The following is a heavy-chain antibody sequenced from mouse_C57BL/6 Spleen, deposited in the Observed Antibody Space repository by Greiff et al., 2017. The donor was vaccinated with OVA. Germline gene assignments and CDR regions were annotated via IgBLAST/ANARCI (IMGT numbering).Heavy chain of an antibody. CDR2: FYPGGGSI. CDR3: ARHEVNYGYGGGDYAMDY. Sequence: VQLQQSGAELVKPGASVKLSCKASGYTFTEYTIHWVKQRSGQGLEWIGWFYPGGGSIKYNEKFKDKATLTADKSSSTVYMELSRLTSEDSAVYFCARHEVNYGYGGGDYAMDYWGQGTSVTVSS. D-gene: IGHD2-2*01. CDR1: GYTFTEYT. J-gene: IGHJ4*01. V-gene: IGHV1-62-2*01.